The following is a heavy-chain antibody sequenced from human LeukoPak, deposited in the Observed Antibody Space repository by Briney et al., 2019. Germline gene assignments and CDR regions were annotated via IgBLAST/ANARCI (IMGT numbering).Heavy chain of an antibody. J-gene: IGHJ4*02. CDR1: GFTVSSKY. CDR3: ARYCSGGSCYMGLI. Sequence: GGSLRLSCAAPGFTVSSKYMIWVRQAPGKGLEWVAVIRYDGSSEYYADSVKGRFIISRDNSKNTLHLQMNSLRAEDTAVYYCARYCSGGSCYMGLIWGQGTLVTVSS. D-gene: IGHD2-15*01. V-gene: IGHV3-33*08. CDR2: IRYDGSSE.